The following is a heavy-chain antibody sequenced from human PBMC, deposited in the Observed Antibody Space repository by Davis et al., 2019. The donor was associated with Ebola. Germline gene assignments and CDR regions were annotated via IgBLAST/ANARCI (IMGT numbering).Heavy chain of an antibody. V-gene: IGHV1-69*13. J-gene: IGHJ6*04. Sequence: SVKVSCKASGGTFSSHAISWVRQAPGQGLEWMGGIIPIFGTANYAQKFQGRVTITADESTSTAYMELSSLRSEDTAVYYCARGGGIAAAGTYYYYGMDVWGKGTTVTVSS. CDR3: ARGGGIAAAGTYYYYGMDV. CDR2: IIPIFGTA. D-gene: IGHD6-13*01. CDR1: GGTFSSHA.